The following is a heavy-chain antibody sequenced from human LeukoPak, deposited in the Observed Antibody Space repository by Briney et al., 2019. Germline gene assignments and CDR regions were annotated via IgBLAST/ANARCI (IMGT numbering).Heavy chain of an antibody. D-gene: IGHD1-26*01. CDR2: ISSSSSYI. Sequence: GGSLRLSCAASGFTFSSYSMNWVRQAPGKGLEWVSSISSSSSYIYYADSVKGRFTISRDNAKNSLYLQMNRLRAEDMAVYYCARDQPELLLVPYYFDYWGQGTLVTVSS. CDR1: GFTFSSYS. CDR3: ARDQPELLLVPYYFDY. J-gene: IGHJ4*02. V-gene: IGHV3-21*01.